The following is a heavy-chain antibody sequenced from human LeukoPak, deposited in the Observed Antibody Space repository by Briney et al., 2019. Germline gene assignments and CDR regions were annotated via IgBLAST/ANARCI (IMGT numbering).Heavy chain of an antibody. CDR3: ARDPGNLWFGESPAFDI. CDR2: IYYSGST. D-gene: IGHD3-10*01. Sequence: PSETLSLTCTVSGGSISSGDYYWSWIRQPPGKGLEWTGYIYYSGSTYYNPSLKSRVTISVDTSKNQFSLKLSSVTAADTAVYYCARDPGNLWFGESPAFDIWGQGTMVTVSS. J-gene: IGHJ3*02. CDR1: GGSISSGDYY. V-gene: IGHV4-30-4*08.